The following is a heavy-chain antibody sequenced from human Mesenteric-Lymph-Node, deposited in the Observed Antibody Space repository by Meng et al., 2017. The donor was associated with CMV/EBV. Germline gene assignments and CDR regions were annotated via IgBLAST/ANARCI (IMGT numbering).Heavy chain of an antibody. Sequence: SYDINWVRQATGQGLEWMGWISAYNGNTNYAQKLQGRVTMTTDTSTSTAYMELRSLRSDDTAVYYCARARKNYYGSGSYYLWGWFDPWGQGTLVTVSS. CDR1: SYD. J-gene: IGHJ5*02. D-gene: IGHD3-10*01. V-gene: IGHV1-18*01. CDR3: ARARKNYYGSGSYYLWGWFDP. CDR2: ISAYNGNT.